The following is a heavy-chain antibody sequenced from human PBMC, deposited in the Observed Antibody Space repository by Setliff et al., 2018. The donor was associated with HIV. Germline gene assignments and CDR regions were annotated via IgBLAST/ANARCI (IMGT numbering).Heavy chain of an antibody. D-gene: IGHD5-18*01. V-gene: IGHV1-2*06. Sequence: ASVKVSCKASGYTFTGYYMHWVRQAPGQGLEWMGRINPNSGGTNYAQKFRGRVTMTRDTSISTAYMELSRLRSDDTAVYYCARTLLRDTAMASGPDYWGQGTLVTVSS. J-gene: IGHJ4*02. CDR3: ARTLLRDTAMASGPDY. CDR2: INPNSGGT. CDR1: GYTFTGYY.